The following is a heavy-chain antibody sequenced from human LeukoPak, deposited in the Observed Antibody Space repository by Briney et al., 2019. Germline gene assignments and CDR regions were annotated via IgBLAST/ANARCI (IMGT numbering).Heavy chain of an antibody. CDR3: GRREGSGRQGIDY. CDR1: GFTFDDYG. CDR2: INWNGGST. J-gene: IGHJ4*02. V-gene: IGHV3-20*01. D-gene: IGHD3-10*01. Sequence: PGGSLRLSCAASGFTFDDYGMSWVRHIPGKRLEWVSGINWNGGSTGYADSVKGRFTISRDNAKNSLYLQMNSLRAEDSALYHCGRREGSGRQGIDYWGQGTLVTVSS.